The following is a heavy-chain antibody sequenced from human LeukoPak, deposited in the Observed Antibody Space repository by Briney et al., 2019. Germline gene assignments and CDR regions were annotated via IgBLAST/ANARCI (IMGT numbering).Heavy chain of an antibody. V-gene: IGHV1-18*01. D-gene: IGHD2-2*02. CDR3: ARVDQLLYEIDY. CDR2: ISAYNGNT. Sequence: ASVTVSCTASGYTFTSYGISWVRQAPGQGLEWMGWISAYNGNTNYAQKLQGRVTMTTDTSTSTAYMELRSLRSDDTAVYYCARVDQLLYEIDYWGQGTLVTVSS. CDR1: GYTFTSYG. J-gene: IGHJ4*02.